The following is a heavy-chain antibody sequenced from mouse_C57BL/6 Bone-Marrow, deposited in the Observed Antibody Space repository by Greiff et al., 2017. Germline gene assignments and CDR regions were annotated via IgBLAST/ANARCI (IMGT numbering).Heavy chain of an antibody. D-gene: IGHD1-1*01. CDR1: GYTFTSYW. CDR2: IYPGSGST. Sequence: QVQLKQPGAELVKPGASVKMSCKASGYTFTSYWITWVKPRPGQGLEWIGDIYPGSGSTNYNETFKSKATLTVDTSYSTAYMQRSSVTSEDSAVYYCARGDGSSLFAYWGQGTLVTVSA. CDR3: ARGDGSSLFAY. V-gene: IGHV1-55*01. J-gene: IGHJ3*01.